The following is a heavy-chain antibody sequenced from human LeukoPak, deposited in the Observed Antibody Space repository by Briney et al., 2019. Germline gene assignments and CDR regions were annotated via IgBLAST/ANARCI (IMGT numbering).Heavy chain of an antibody. J-gene: IGHJ3*01. CDR2: INADGSST. CDR3: SLWFGEPRAFDF. V-gene: IGHV3-74*01. Sequence: GGSLRLSCAASGFTFISYWMHWVRQDPGKGLVWVSRINADGSSTSYAASVKGRFTISRDNAKNSVYLQVNSLRAEDTAVYYCSLWFGEPRAFDFRGQGTMVTVFS. CDR1: GFTFISYW. D-gene: IGHD3-10*01.